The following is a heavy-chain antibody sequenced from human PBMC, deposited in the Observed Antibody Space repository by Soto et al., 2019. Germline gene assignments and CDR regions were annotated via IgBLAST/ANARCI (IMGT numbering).Heavy chain of an antibody. D-gene: IGHD6-19*01. J-gene: IGHJ6*02. Sequence: EVPLVESGGGLVRPGGSLRLSCVASRSAFSSYSISWVRQAPGKGLEWVSSISVSSSYIYYAASVKGRFIISRDNDATSVYRQMKNLRADDTAVYYCAPIHRSGPRWGMDVWGQGTTVIVSS. CDR2: ISVSSSYI. CDR3: APIHRSGPRWGMDV. V-gene: IGHV3-21*01. CDR1: RSAFSSYS.